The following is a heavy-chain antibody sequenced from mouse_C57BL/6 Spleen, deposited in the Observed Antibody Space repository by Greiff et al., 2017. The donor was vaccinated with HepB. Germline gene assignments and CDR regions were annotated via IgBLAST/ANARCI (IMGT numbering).Heavy chain of an antibody. Sequence: VQLQQSGAELVRPGTSVKVSCKASGYAFTNYLIEWVKQRPGQGLEWIGVINPGSGGTNYNEKFKGKATLTADKSSSTAYMQLSSLTSEDSAVYFWAREGRLRQYFEGWGPRTTGTGPS. CDR1: GYAFTNYL. D-gene: IGHD2-2*01. J-gene: IGHJ1*01. CDR3: AREGRLRQYFEG. CDR2: INPGSGGT. V-gene: IGHV1-54*01.